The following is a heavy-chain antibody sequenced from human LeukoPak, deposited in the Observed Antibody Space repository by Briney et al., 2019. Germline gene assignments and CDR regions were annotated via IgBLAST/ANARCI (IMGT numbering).Heavy chain of an antibody. CDR3: ARSMWFGELSAPWFDP. D-gene: IGHD3-10*01. Sequence: GESLKISCKGSGYSFTSYWIGWVRQMPGKGLEWMGIIYPGDSDTGYSPSFQGQVTISADKSISTAYLQWSSLKASDTAMYYCARSMWFGELSAPWFDPWGQGTLVTVSS. CDR1: GYSFTSYW. J-gene: IGHJ5*02. V-gene: IGHV5-51*01. CDR2: IYPGDSDT.